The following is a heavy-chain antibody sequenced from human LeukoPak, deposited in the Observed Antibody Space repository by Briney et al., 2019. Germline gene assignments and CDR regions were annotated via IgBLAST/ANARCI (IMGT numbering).Heavy chain of an antibody. D-gene: IGHD6-19*01. CDR3: AKGSGIAVAGIGGSYFDY. Sequence: GGSLRLSCAASGFTFSSYAMSWVRQAPGKGLEWVSAISGSGGSTYYADSVKGRFTITRDNSKSALYLQMKSLRAEDTAVYYCAKGSGIAVAGIGGSYFDYWGQGTLVTVSS. CDR2: ISGSGGST. J-gene: IGHJ4*02. CDR1: GFTFSSYA. V-gene: IGHV3-23*01.